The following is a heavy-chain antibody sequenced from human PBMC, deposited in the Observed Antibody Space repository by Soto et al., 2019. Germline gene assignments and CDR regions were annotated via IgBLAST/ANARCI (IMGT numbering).Heavy chain of an antibody. CDR1: GYTFTGYY. D-gene: IGHD6-13*01. CDR3: ARDLRYSSSPYNWFDP. J-gene: IGHJ5*02. CDR2: INPNSGGT. Sequence: QVQLVQSGAEVKKPGASVKVSCKASGYTFTGYYMHWVRQAPGQGLEWMGWINPNSGGTNYAQKFQGRVTMTRDTAISTAYMELSRLRSDDTGVYYCARDLRYSSSPYNWFDPWGQGTLVTVSS. V-gene: IGHV1-2*02.